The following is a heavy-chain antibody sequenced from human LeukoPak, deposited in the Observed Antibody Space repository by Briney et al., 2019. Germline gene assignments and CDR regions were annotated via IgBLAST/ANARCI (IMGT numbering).Heavy chain of an antibody. CDR3: ARPPAVSGGNDAFDI. Sequence: GASVKVSCKASGYTFTSYYMHWVRQAPGQGLEWMGWINPNSGGTNYAQKFQGRVTMTRDTSISTAYMELSRLRSDDTAVYYCARPPAVSGGNDAFDIWGQGTMVTVSS. D-gene: IGHD2-15*01. CDR1: GYTFTSYY. V-gene: IGHV1-2*02. CDR2: INPNSGGT. J-gene: IGHJ3*02.